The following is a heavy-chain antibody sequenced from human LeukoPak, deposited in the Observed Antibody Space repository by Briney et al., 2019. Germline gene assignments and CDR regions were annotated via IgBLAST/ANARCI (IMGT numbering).Heavy chain of an antibody. V-gene: IGHV3-13*01. CDR3: ARAAAAAYQIGAFDI. D-gene: IGHD2-2*01. CDR1: GFTFSSYD. CDR2: IGTAGDT. J-gene: IGHJ3*02. Sequence: GGSLRLSCAASGFTFSSYDMHWVRQATGKGLEWVSAIGTAGDTYYPGSVKGRFTISRENAKNSLYLQMNSLRAGDTAVNYCARAAAAAYQIGAFDIWGQGTMVTVSS.